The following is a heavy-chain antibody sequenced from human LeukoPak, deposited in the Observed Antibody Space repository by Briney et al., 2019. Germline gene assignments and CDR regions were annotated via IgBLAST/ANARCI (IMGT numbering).Heavy chain of an antibody. V-gene: IGHV3-23*01. CDR1: GFTVSSNY. D-gene: IGHD1-1*01. Sequence: GGSLRLSCAASGFTVSSNYMSWVRQAPGKGLEWVSTISSSNGNTYYADSVKGRFTISRDNSKNTLYLQMNSLTAEDMAIYYCAKATGTLGNWGQGTLVTVSS. J-gene: IGHJ4*02. CDR2: ISSSNGNT. CDR3: AKATGTLGN.